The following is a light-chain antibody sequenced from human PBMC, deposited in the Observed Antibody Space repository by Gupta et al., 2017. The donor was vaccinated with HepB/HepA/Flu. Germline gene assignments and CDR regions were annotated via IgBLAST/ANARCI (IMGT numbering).Light chain of an antibody. J-gene: IGLJ2*01. CDR2: DVS. V-gene: IGLV2-14*01. Sequence: HSALTQSASVSEPPGQSITISPTRTSSDVGGYNYVSWYQQPPGKAPKLMIYDVSNRPSGVSNRFSGSKSGNTASLTISGLQAEDEADYYCSSYTSSSPDVVFGGGTKLTVL. CDR3: SSYTSSSPDVV. CDR1: SSDVGGYNY.